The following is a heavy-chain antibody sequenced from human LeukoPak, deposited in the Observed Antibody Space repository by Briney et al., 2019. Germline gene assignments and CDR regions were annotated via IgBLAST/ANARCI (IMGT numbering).Heavy chain of an antibody. J-gene: IGHJ4*02. CDR2: ISSSSSYI. CDR1: GFTFSSYS. D-gene: IGHD6-19*01. Sequence: PGGSLRLSCAASGFTFSSYSMNWVRQAPGKGLEWVSSISSSSSYIYYADSVKGRFTISRDNAKNSLYLQMNGLRAEDTAVYYCARDFLAVAGTWYFDYWGQGTLVTVSS. V-gene: IGHV3-21*01. CDR3: ARDFLAVAGTWYFDY.